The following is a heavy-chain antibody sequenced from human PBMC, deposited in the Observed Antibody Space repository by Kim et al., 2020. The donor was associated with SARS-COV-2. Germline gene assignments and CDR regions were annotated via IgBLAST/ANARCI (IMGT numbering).Heavy chain of an antibody. CDR3: AKKYLPLAGVVPFDS. J-gene: IGHJ4*02. D-gene: IGHD2-8*02. CDR1: GFTFSTYV. V-gene: IGHV3-23*01. CDR2: ISMSGDST. Sequence: GGSLRLSCAASGFTFSTYVMSWVRQAPGKGLERVSVISMSGDSTYYADSVKGRFTVSRDNSKNALYLQMNNLRAEDTAVYYCAKKYLPLAGVVPFDSWGQEPRVTVPT.